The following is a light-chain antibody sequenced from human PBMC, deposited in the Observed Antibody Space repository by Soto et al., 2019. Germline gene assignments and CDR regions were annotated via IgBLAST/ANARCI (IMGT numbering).Light chain of an antibody. Sequence: QSALTQLASVSGSPRQSITISCTGTSSDVGSYNYVSWYQHHPGKAPKLVIYDVDDRPSGVSNRFSGSKSGNTASLTISGLQAEDEADYYCSSFTNSSPLGVFGAGTKVTVL. CDR1: SSDVGSYNY. V-gene: IGLV2-14*03. CDR3: SSFTNSSPLGV. CDR2: DVD. J-gene: IGLJ1*01.